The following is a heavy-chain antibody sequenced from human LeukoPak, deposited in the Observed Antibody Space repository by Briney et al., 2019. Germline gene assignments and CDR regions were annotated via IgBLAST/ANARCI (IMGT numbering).Heavy chain of an antibody. V-gene: IGHV3-13*01. CDR2: IGTAGDT. Sequence: GGSLRLSCTASGFTFSSYDMHWVRQGTGKGLEWVSAIGTAGDTYYGGSVKGRFTISRENAKNSLYLQMNSLRAGDTAVYYCARVAAAGRGFDHWGQGTLVTVSS. J-gene: IGHJ4*02. CDR1: GFTFSSYD. CDR3: ARVAAAGRGFDH. D-gene: IGHD6-13*01.